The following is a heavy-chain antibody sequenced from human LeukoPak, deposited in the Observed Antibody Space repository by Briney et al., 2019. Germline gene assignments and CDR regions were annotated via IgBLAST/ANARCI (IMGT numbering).Heavy chain of an antibody. D-gene: IGHD3-3*01. J-gene: IGHJ5*02. CDR2: ISAYNGNT. V-gene: IGHV1-18*01. CDR3: ARAGETIFGAPNWFDP. Sequence: GASVKVSCEASGYTFTSYGISWVRQAPGQGLEWMGWISAYNGNTNYAQKLQGRVTMTTDTSTSTAYMELRSLRSDDTAVYYCARAGETIFGAPNWFDPWGQGTLVTVSS. CDR1: GYTFTSYG.